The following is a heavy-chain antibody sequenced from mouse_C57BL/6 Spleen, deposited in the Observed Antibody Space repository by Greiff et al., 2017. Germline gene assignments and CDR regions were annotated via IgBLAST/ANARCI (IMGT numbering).Heavy chain of an antibody. CDR3: ARLMRNSGFDY. V-gene: IGHV1-50*01. Sequence: QVQLQQSGAELVKPGASVKLSCKASGYTFTSYWMQWVKQRPGQGLEWIGEIDPSDSYTNYNQKFKGKATLTVDTSSSTAYMQLSSLTSEDSAVYYCARLMRNSGFDYWGQGTTLTVSS. CDR1: GYTFTSYW. CDR2: IDPSDSYT. D-gene: IGHD2-1*01. J-gene: IGHJ2*01.